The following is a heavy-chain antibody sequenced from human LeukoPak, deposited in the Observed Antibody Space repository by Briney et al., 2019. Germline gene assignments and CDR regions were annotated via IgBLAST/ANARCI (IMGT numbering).Heavy chain of an antibody. J-gene: IGHJ4*02. V-gene: IGHV4-59*01. D-gene: IGHD2-21*02. CDR1: GGSISSYY. Sequence: SETLSLTCTVSGGSISSYYWSWIRQPPGKGLEWIGYIYYSGSTNYNPSLKSRVTISVDTSKNQFSLKLSSVTAADTAVYYCARVVVVVTAIRSEPHFDYWGQGTLVTVSS. CDR3: ARVVVVVTAIRSEPHFDY. CDR2: IYYSGST.